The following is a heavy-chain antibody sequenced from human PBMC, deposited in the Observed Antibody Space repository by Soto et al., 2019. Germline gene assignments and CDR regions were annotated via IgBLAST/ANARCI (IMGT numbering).Heavy chain of an antibody. V-gene: IGHV3-48*03. CDR1: GFTFSSYE. CDR3: ARGSPVVVVVPAALSHAFEI. J-gene: IGHJ3*02. D-gene: IGHD2-2*01. Sequence: GGSLRLSCAASGFTFSSYEMNWVRQAPGKGLEWVSYISSSGSTIYYADSVKGRFTISRDNAKNSLYLQMNSLRAEDTAVYYCARGSPVVVVVPAALSHAFEIWGQGTMVTVSS. CDR2: ISSSGSTI.